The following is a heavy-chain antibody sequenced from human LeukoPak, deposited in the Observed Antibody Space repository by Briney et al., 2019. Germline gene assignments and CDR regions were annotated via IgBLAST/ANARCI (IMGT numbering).Heavy chain of an antibody. CDR1: GGSFSGYY. CDR3: ASAQKPVDGYNDGRGSPFDY. J-gene: IGHJ4*02. V-gene: IGHV4-34*01. D-gene: IGHD5-24*01. CDR2: IHHSGST. Sequence: SETLSLTCAVYGGSFSGYYWSWTRQPPGKGLEWIGEIHHSGSTNYNPSLKSRVTISVDTSKNQFSLKLSSVTAADTAVYYCASAQKPVDGYNDGRGSPFDYWGQGTLVTVSS.